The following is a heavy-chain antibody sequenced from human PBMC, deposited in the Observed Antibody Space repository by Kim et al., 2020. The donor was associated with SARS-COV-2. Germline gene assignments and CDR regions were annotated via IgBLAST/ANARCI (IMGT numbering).Heavy chain of an antibody. Sequence: SETLSLTCTVSGGSISSYYWSWIRQPPGKGLEWIGYIYYSGSTNYNPSLKSRVTISVDTSKNQFSLKLSSVTAADTAVYYCAGQTIVATIETFDYWGQGTLVTVSS. V-gene: IGHV4-59*13. CDR1: GGSISSYY. D-gene: IGHD5-12*01. CDR3: AGQTIVATIETFDY. J-gene: IGHJ4*02. CDR2: IYYSGST.